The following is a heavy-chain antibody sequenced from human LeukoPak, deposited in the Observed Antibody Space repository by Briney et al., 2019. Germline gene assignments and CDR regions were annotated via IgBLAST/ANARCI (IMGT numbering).Heavy chain of an antibody. Sequence: GASVRVSCKASGYTFTSYGISWVRQAPGQGLEWMGWISAYNGNTNYAQKLQGRVTMTTDTSTSTAYMELRSLRSDDTAVYYCAREGYEFGELHYFDYWGQGTLVTVSS. V-gene: IGHV1-18*01. D-gene: IGHD3-10*01. CDR3: AREGYEFGELHYFDY. CDR2: ISAYNGNT. J-gene: IGHJ4*02. CDR1: GYTFTSYG.